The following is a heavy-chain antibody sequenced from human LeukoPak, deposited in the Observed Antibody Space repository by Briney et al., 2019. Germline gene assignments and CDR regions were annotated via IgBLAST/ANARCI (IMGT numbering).Heavy chain of an antibody. CDR3: ARETPYGSGSSLFDY. CDR1: GGSISSYY. D-gene: IGHD3-10*01. CDR2: IYTSGST. V-gene: IGHV4-4*07. J-gene: IGHJ4*02. Sequence: SETLSLTCTVSGGSISSYYWSWIRQPAGKGLEWIGRIYTSGSTNYNPSLKSRVTMSVDTSKNQFSLKLSSVTAADTAMYYWARETPYGSGSSLFDYWGQGTLVTVSS.